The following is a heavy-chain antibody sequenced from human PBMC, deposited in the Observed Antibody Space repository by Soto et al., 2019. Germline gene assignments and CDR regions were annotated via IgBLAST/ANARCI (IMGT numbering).Heavy chain of an antibody. J-gene: IGHJ4*02. D-gene: IGHD3-10*01. CDR1: GGTFSSYT. CDR3: ARDPGSGSYYVFDY. CDR2: IIPILGMA. V-gene: IGHV1-69*04. Sequence: SVKVSCKASGGTFSSYTISWVRQAPGQGLEWMGRIIPILGMANYAQKFQGRVTITADKSTSTAYMELSSLRSEDTAVYYCARDPGSGSYYVFDYWGQGTLVTVSS.